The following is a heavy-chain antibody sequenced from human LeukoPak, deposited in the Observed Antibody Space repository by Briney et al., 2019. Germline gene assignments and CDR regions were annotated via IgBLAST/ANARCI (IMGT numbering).Heavy chain of an antibody. V-gene: IGHV3-23*01. CDR3: AKGSGWYV. D-gene: IGHD6-19*01. CDR1: GFTFSSYA. CDR2: NTSGGNT. J-gene: IGHJ4*02. Sequence: GGSLRLSCAASGFTFSSYAMTWVRQAPGKGLEWVSVNTSGGNTDYADPVKGRSTISRDNSKNTLYLQMNSLRAEDTAVYYCAKGSGWYVWGQGTLVTVSS.